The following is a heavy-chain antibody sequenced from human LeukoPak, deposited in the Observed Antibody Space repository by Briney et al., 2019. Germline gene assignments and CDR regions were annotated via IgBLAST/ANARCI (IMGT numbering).Heavy chain of an antibody. J-gene: IGHJ1*01. D-gene: IGHD6-13*01. CDR1: GGAISSYY. Sequence: KASETLSLTCTVSGGAISSYYWSWIRQPPGKGLEWIGYIYYSGSTNYNPSLKSRVTMSVDTSKNQFSLKLSSVTAADTAVYYCARQKDSSWYSHWGQGTLVTVSS. CDR2: IYYSGST. V-gene: IGHV4-59*08. CDR3: ARQKDSSWYSH.